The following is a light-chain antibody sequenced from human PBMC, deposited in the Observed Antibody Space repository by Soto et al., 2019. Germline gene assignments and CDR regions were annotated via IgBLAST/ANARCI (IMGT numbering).Light chain of an antibody. CDR3: SSYAGSSNV. V-gene: IGLV2-8*01. CDR2: EVN. J-gene: IGLJ1*01. CDR1: SSDVGRYNF. Sequence: HSVLTQPPSASGSPGQSVTFSCTGTSSDVGRYNFVSWYQQHPGKAPKLMIYEVNKRPSGVPDRFSGSKSGNTASLTVSGLQAEDEADYYCSSYAGSSNVFGTGTKVTV.